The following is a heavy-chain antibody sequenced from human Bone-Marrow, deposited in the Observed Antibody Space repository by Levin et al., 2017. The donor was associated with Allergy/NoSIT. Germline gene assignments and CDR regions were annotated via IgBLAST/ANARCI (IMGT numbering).Heavy chain of an antibody. Sequence: SETLSLTCAVSGGSISSTNWWSWVRQPPGKGLEWIGEIFHTGSTNYNPSLNSRVTISVDKSKNHFSLKLSSVTAADTAIYYCVRYYGSGLNWFDPWGQGTLVTVSS. D-gene: IGHD3-10*01. CDR3: VRYYGSGLNWFDP. V-gene: IGHV4-4*02. J-gene: IGHJ5*02. CDR1: GGSISSTNW. CDR2: IFHTGST.